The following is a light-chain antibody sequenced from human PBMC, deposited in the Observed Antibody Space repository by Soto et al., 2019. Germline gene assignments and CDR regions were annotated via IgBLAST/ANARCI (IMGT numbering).Light chain of an antibody. CDR2: GAS. CDR1: QSVSNNF. CDR3: QQRSFIT. J-gene: IGKJ5*01. Sequence: EIVLTQSPGTLSLSPGERATLSCRSSQSVSNNFLAWYQQKPGQAHRLLIHGASGRATGIPDRFSGSGSGTDFTLTISSLEPEDFAVYYCQQRSFITFGQGTRLENK. V-gene: IGKV3D-20*02.